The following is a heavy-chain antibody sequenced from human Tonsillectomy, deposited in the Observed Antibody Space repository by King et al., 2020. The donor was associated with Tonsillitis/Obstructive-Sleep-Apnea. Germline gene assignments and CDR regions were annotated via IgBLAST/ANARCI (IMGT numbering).Heavy chain of an antibody. CDR3: ARHGYCSSTNCYVSWFDP. Sequence: QLQESGPGLVKPSETLSLTCTVSGGSISSSSYYWGWVRQPPGKGLEWNGSIYYSGSTYYNLSLKSRVTISVDTSKNQFSLKLSSVTAADTAVYYCARHGYCSSTNCYVSWFDPWGQGTLVTVSS. D-gene: IGHD2-2*03. J-gene: IGHJ5*02. V-gene: IGHV4-39*01. CDR2: IYYSGST. CDR1: GGSISSSSYY.